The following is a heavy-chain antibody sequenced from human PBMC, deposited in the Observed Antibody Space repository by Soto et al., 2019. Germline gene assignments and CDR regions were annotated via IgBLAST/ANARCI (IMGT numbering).Heavy chain of an antibody. Sequence: PGGSLRLSCAASGFTFDDYAMHWVRQGPGKGLEWVSGISWNSGNIGYADSVKGRFTISRDNTKNSLYLQMNSLRAEDTALYYCAKDSTISAAGWFDPWGHGTPVTVSS. CDR2: ISWNSGNI. V-gene: IGHV3-9*01. D-gene: IGHD6-13*01. CDR3: AKDSTISAAGWFDP. CDR1: GFTFDDYA. J-gene: IGHJ5*02.